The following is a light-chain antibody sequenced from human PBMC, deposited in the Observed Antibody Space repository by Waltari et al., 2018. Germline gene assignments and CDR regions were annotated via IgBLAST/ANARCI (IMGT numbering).Light chain of an antibody. V-gene: IGLV2-14*03. CDR3: SSFTTINTIV. Sequence: QSALTQPASVSGSPGQSITISCTGSSSDFGSYNYVSWYQQNPVKVPKLLIYEVSNRPSGLFERVSGTKSSNTASLTISGLQAEDDSDYYCSSFTTINTIVYGTGTKVTVL. J-gene: IGLJ1*01. CDR1: SSDFGSYNY. CDR2: EVS.